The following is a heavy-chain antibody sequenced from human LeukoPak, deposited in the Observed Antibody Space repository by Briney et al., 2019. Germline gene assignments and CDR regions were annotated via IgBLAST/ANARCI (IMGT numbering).Heavy chain of an antibody. D-gene: IGHD3-10*01. CDR1: GYSFTSYW. V-gene: IGHV5-51*01. CDR2: IYPGGSDT. Sequence: GESLKISCKGSGYSFTSYWIGWVRQMPGKGLEWMGIIYPGGSDTRYSPSFQGQVTISADKSISTAYLQWSSLKASDTAMYYCAGSYYYGSGSLRYYFDYWGQGTLVTVSS. CDR3: AGSYYYGSGSLRYYFDY. J-gene: IGHJ4*02.